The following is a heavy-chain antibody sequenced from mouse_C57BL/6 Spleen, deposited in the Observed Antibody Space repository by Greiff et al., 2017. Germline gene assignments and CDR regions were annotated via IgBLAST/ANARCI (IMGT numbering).Heavy chain of an antibody. CDR1: GYSITSGYY. J-gene: IGHJ1*03. CDR2: ISYDGSN. CDR3: ARQKGVSDWYFDV. Sequence: EVQLQQSGPGLVKPSQSLSLTCSVTGYSITSGYYWNWIRQFPGNKLEWMGYISYDGSNNYNPSLKNRISITRDTSKNQFFLKLNSVTTEDTATYYCARQKGVSDWYFDVWGTGTTVTVSS. V-gene: IGHV3-6*01. D-gene: IGHD3-1*01.